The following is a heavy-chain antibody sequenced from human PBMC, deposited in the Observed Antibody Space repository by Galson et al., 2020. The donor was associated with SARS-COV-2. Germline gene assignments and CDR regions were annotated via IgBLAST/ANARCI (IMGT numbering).Heavy chain of an antibody. CDR1: GGSFSGYY. CDR3: ARMKYITTFYYYYGMDV. Sequence: TLSLTCAVSGGSFSGYYWSWIRQSPGKGLEWIGEINHSGSTNYNPSLKSRVSVSVDTSNNQFSLNLSSVTAADSAVYYCARMKYITTFYYYYGMDVWGQGTTVTVSS. V-gene: IGHV4-34*01. CDR2: INHSGST. J-gene: IGHJ6*02. D-gene: IGHD3-22*01.